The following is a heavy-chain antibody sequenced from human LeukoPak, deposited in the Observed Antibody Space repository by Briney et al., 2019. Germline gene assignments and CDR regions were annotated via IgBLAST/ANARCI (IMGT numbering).Heavy chain of an antibody. J-gene: IGHJ4*02. CDR3: ARTRQVRGAMVRGVVFYFDY. Sequence: ASVKVSCKASGYTFTGYYMHWVRQAPGQGLEWMGWIDPNRGGTNYAQKFQGRVTMTRDTSISTAYMELSRLRSDDTAVYYCARTRQVRGAMVRGVVFYFDYWGQGTLVTVSS. CDR1: GYTFTGYY. V-gene: IGHV1-2*02. D-gene: IGHD3-10*01. CDR2: IDPNRGGT.